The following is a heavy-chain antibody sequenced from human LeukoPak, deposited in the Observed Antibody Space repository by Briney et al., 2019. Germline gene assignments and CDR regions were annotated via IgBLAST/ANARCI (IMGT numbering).Heavy chain of an antibody. CDR3: ARAGGHTYFDL. CDR2: IFASGSI. V-gene: IGHV4-4*07. Sequence: SETLSLTCTVSGGSISTYSWNWIRQPAGKGLEWIGRIFASGSINCSPSLKSRLTMSVDTSGNQFSLILCSLTAADTAVYYCARAGGHTYFDLWGRGTLLTVSS. J-gene: IGHJ2*01. D-gene: IGHD2-2*02. CDR1: GGSISTYS.